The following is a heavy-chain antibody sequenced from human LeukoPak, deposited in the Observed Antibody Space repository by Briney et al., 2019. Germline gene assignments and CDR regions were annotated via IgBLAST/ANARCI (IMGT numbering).Heavy chain of an antibody. CDR1: GDSTSSYY. CDR2: IYTSGTT. V-gene: IGHV4-4*09. Sequence: SETLSLTCNVSGDSTSSYYWSWIRQPPGEGLEWIGYIYTSGTTSYNPSLKSRVTISVDTSKNQFSLRLSSVTAADTAVYYCARSYYDFLTGYYPDYWGQGTLVTVSS. CDR3: ARSYYDFLTGYYPDY. D-gene: IGHD3-9*01. J-gene: IGHJ4*02.